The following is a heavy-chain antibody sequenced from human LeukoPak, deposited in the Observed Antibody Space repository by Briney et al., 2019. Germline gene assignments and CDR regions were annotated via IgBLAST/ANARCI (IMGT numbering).Heavy chain of an antibody. Sequence: PSKTLSLTCTVSGGSISSYYWSWIRQPPGKGLEWIGYIYYSGSTNYNPSLKSRVTISVDTSKNQFSLKLSSVTAADTAVYYCAREAPFGFSSWRRGEYYFDYWGQGTLVTVSS. CDR1: GGSISSYY. D-gene: IGHD6-13*01. J-gene: IGHJ4*02. CDR2: IYYSGST. CDR3: AREAPFGFSSWRRGEYYFDY. V-gene: IGHV4-59*01.